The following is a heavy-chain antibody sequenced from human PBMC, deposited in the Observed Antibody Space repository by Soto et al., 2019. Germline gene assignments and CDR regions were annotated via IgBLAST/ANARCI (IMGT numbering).Heavy chain of an antibody. CDR2: ISGSGGSI. J-gene: IGHJ4*02. CDR1: GFTFSNYA. D-gene: IGHD1-26*01. V-gene: IGHV3-23*01. CDR3: ARDFAGGNSGRYDY. Sequence: GGSLRLSCAASGFTFSNYAMNWVRQAPGKGLEWVSIISGSGGSIYYAGSVKGRFTISRDNSKNTLYLQMNSLRPEDTAVYYCARDFAGGNSGRYDYWGQGTLVTVSS.